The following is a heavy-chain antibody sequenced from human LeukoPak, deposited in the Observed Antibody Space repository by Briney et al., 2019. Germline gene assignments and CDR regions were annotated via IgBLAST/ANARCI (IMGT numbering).Heavy chain of an antibody. CDR3: ARSPTVIRPFDY. V-gene: IGHV1-2*02. J-gene: IGHJ4*02. CDR2: INPNSGGT. D-gene: IGHD4-11*01. CDR1: GYTFTGYY. Sequence: ASVKVSFKASGYTFTGYYMHWVRQAPGQGLEWMGWINPNSGGTNYAQKFQGRVTMTRDTSISTAYMELSRLRSDDTAVYYCARSPTVIRPFDYWGKGTLVTVSS.